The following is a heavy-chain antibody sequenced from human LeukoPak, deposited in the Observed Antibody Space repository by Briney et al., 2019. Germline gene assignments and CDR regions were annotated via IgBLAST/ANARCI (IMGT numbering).Heavy chain of an antibody. CDR1: GNTFTSDY. D-gene: IGHD3-10*01. CDR3: AAGLHSGSGHWFDP. Sequence: EASVKVSCKASGNTFTSDYIHWVRQAPGQGLEWMGVISPSGDRTTYAQKFQGRVTLIRDMSTSTAYMELSSLRSEDTAVYYCAAGLHSGSGHWFDPWGQGTLVTVSS. J-gene: IGHJ5*02. CDR2: ISPSGDRT. V-gene: IGHV1-46*01.